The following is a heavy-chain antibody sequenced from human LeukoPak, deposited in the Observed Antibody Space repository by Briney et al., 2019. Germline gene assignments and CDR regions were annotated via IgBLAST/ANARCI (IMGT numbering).Heavy chain of an antibody. CDR2: ISSSTSYT. CDR3: ARDIRFRSSFD. V-gene: IGHV3-11*05. CDR1: GFTVSNNY. D-gene: IGHD6-13*01. J-gene: IGHJ4*02. Sequence: GGSLRLSCAASGFTVSNNYMSWIRRAPGKGLEWVSYISSSTSYTNYADSVKGRFTISRDNAKNSLFLQMNSLRAEDTAVYYCARDIRFRSSFDWGQGTLVTVSS.